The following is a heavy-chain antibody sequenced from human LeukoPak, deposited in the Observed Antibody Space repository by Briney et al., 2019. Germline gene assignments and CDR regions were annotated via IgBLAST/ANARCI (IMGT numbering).Heavy chain of an antibody. V-gene: IGHV4-61*09. Sequence: SETLSLTCTVSGDSISINYYYWSWIRQPAGKGLEWIGHIYTTGSTKYNPSLKSRVTISLDTSKNQFSLKLTSVTAADTAVYYCVKGFDYFDYWGQGTLVTVSS. CDR2: IYTTGST. J-gene: IGHJ4*02. CDR3: VKGFDYFDY. CDR1: GDSISINYYY. D-gene: IGHD3-10*01.